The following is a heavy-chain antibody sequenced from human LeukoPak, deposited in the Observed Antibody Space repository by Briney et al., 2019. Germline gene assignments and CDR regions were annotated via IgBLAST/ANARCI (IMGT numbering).Heavy chain of an antibody. J-gene: IGHJ4*02. D-gene: IGHD4-23*01. CDR3: AKGHYGGNSAYFDY. CDR1: GFTFSAYA. Sequence: GGSLRLSCAASGFTFSAYAMGWVRQAPGKRLEWVSSISGGGGGTYYADSVKGRFTISRDNSENTLYLQMNSLRAEDTAVYYCAKGHYGGNSAYFDYWGQGTLVTVSS. CDR2: ISGGGGGT. V-gene: IGHV3-23*01.